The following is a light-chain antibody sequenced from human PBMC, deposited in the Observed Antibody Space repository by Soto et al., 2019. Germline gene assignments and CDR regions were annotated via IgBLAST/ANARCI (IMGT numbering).Light chain of an antibody. CDR2: DVS. J-gene: IGLJ1*01. CDR3: SSYADSSARDYV. V-gene: IGLV2-14*03. CDR1: SSDIGAYDY. Sequence: QSALTQPASVSGSPGQSITISCTGTSSDIGAYDYVSWYQQHPGGVPKLLIFDVSSRPSGVSSRFSGSKSGNTASLSISGLQADDESDYYCSSYADSSARDYVFGGGTKVTVL.